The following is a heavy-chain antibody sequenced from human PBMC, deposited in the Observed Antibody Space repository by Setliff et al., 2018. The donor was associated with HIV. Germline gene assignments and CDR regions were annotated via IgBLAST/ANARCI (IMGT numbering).Heavy chain of an antibody. Sequence: ASVKVSCKASGYMFTDYYIHWVRQAPGQGLEGMGWINPKSGDTKYGQSFQGRVTMTRDTSISTAYMNLSGLRSNDTAVYYCTRGTAVADTNTQPFKYWGQGALVTVSS. CDR1: GYMFTDYY. V-gene: IGHV1-2*02. J-gene: IGHJ4*02. D-gene: IGHD6-19*01. CDR3: TRGTAVADTNTQPFKY. CDR2: INPKSGDT.